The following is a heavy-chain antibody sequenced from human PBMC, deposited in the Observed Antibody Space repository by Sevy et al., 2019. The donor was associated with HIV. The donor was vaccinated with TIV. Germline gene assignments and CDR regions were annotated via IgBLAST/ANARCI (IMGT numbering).Heavy chain of an antibody. CDR3: AKERNCGRDCLYFQH. J-gene: IGHJ1*01. Sequence: GGSLRLSCAASGFTFDDYTMHWVRQAPGKGLEWVYLINWNGDDTYYADSVKGRFTISRDNSRNSLYLQMNSLRTEDTALYYCAKERNCGRDCLYFQHWGQGTLVTVSS. CDR2: INWNGDDT. CDR1: GFTFDDYT. D-gene: IGHD2-21*02. V-gene: IGHV3-43*01.